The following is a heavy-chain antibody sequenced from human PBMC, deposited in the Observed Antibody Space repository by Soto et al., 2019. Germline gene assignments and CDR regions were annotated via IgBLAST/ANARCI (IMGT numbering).Heavy chain of an antibody. CDR3: VRPLPSGQTHARDV. V-gene: IGHV3-53*01. J-gene: IGHJ6*02. D-gene: IGHD3-10*01. Sequence: PGGSLRLSXVASGLPVAGSYMAWVRQAPGKGLEWASVIYNDGTTYYSQSVEGRFTISRDTSKNTLYLQMDRLRDEDTAVYYCVRPLPSGQTHARDVWGQGTTVTVSS. CDR1: GLPVAGSY. CDR2: IYNDGTT.